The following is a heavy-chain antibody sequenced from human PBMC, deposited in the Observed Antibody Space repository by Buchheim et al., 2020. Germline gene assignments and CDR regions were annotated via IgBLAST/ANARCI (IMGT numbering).Heavy chain of an antibody. D-gene: IGHD3-10*01. Sequence: EVQLVESGGGLLQPGESLRLSCAASGFNLNNYEMNWVRQAPGEGLEWISFIDNRGATVFYADSVKGRFTVSRDNAKNSLYLQMNSLRAEDTAVYFCARDISGIEDFDYWGRGIL. CDR1: GFNLNNYE. CDR2: IDNRGATV. V-gene: IGHV3-48*03. CDR3: ARDISGIEDFDY. J-gene: IGHJ4*02.